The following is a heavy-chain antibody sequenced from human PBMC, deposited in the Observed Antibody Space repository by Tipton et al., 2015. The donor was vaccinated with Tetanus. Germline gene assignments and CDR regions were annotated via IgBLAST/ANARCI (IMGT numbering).Heavy chain of an antibody. CDR3: ARDGGDSGH. V-gene: IGHV4-59*13. J-gene: IGHJ4*02. CDR2: IYSNGTT. Sequence: TLSLTCSVSGGSMSPYYWSWIRQSPGTGPEWIGYIYSNGTTNYNPSLKGRVTMSVDTSKKQFSLKLNFVTAADTGVYYCARDGGDSGHWGQGTQVTVSS. D-gene: IGHD2-21*01. CDR1: GGSMSPYY.